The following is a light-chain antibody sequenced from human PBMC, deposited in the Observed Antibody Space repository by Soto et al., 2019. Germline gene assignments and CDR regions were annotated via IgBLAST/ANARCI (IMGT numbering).Light chain of an antibody. CDR1: QSVSSSY. Sequence: EIVLTQSPGTLPLSPGERATLSCRASQSVSSSYLAWYQQKPGQAPRLLIYGASSRATGIPDRFSGGGSGTDFTLTISRLEPEDFAVYYCQQYGSSPLTFGGGTKVEIK. CDR3: QQYGSSPLT. CDR2: GAS. V-gene: IGKV3-20*01. J-gene: IGKJ4*01.